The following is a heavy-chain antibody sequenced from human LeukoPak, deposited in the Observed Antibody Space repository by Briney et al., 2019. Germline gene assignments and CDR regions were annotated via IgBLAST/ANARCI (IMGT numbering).Heavy chain of an antibody. Sequence: GGSLRLSCAASGFTFSNYEMNWVRQAPGKGLEWVSYISGSGSTIYYADSVKGRFTISRDNAKHSLYLQMNSLRAEDTAVYYCARVRSGYSHENYFVYGGQGPRVTVS. CDR2: ISGSGSTI. D-gene: IGHD5-18*01. CDR1: GFTFSNYE. J-gene: IGHJ4*02. CDR3: ARVRSGYSHENYFVY. V-gene: IGHV3-48*03.